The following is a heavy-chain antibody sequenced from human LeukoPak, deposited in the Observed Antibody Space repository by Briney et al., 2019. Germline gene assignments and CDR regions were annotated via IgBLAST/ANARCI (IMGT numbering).Heavy chain of an antibody. Sequence: PSGTLSLTRTGSRGSLSTYYWSWIRPLRGRGLEWVGYVYYTWSTDNNPSLKSRVTIAVDTSKNQFSLRLSCVTAADTAVYYCARVGEGSFDIWGQGTLGTVSS. D-gene: IGHD3-16*01. CDR1: RGSLSTYY. V-gene: IGHV4-59*01. CDR2: VYYTWST. J-gene: IGHJ3*02. CDR3: ARVGEGSFDI.